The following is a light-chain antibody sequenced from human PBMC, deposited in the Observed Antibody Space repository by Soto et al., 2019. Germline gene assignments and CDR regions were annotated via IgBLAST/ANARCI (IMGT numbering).Light chain of an antibody. J-gene: IGKJ1*01. CDR2: DAS. CDR3: QLYKIYSWT. V-gene: IGKV1-5*01. CDR1: QSISNW. Sequence: DIQMTQSPSPLSASVGDSVTITCRASQSISNWLAWYQQKPGKAPKLLIYDASNLESGVPSRFSGSGSGTEFALTISSLQPDDFATYYCQLYKIYSWTFGQGTKVDNK.